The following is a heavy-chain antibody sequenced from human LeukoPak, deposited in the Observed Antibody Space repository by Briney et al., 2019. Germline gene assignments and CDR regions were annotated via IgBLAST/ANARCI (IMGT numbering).Heavy chain of an antibody. CDR3: AREVAVYGGNPHFDY. J-gene: IGHJ4*02. D-gene: IGHD4-23*01. CDR1: GGSISSGDYY. Sequence: SQTLSLTCTVSGGSISSGDYYWSWIRQPPGKGLEWIGYIYYSGSTYYNPSPKSRVTISVDTSKNQFSLKLSSVTAADTAVYYCAREVAVYGGNPHFDYWGQGTLVTVSS. V-gene: IGHV4-30-4*01. CDR2: IYYSGST.